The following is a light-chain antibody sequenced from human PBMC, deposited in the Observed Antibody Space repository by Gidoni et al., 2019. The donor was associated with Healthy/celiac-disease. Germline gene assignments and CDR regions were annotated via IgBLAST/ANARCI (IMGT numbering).Light chain of an antibody. V-gene: IGKV1-5*01. Sequence: DINRTHSPSTLSASVGDRVTITCRASQSTSSWLAWYQQKPGKAPELLIYDASSLESGVTSKFSGSGSGTEFTLTISSLQPDDFANYYCQQYNSYPWTFXQXTKVEIK. CDR2: DAS. CDR1: QSTSSW. J-gene: IGKJ1*01. CDR3: QQYNSYPWT.